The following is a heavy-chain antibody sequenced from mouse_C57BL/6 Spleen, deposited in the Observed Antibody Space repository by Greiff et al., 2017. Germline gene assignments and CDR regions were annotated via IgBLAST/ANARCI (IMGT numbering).Heavy chain of an antibody. Sequence: EVQLQQSGPGLVKPSQSLSLTCSVTGYSITSGYYWNWIRQFPGNKLEWMGYISYDGSNNYNPSLKNRISITRDTSKNQFFLKLNSVTTEDTATYYCARALITTVVARYWYFDVWGTGTTVTVSS. CDR2: ISYDGSN. D-gene: IGHD1-1*01. J-gene: IGHJ1*03. CDR1: GYSITSGYY. CDR3: ARALITTVVARYWYFDV. V-gene: IGHV3-6*01.